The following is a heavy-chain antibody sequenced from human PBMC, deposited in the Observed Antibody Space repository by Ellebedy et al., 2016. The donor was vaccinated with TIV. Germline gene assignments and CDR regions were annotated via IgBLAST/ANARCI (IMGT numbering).Heavy chain of an antibody. CDR2: IHPGGVYT. D-gene: IGHD2/OR15-2a*01. CDR3: ARESNVILSGLHRGALDI. J-gene: IGHJ3*02. CDR1: GDTLTNHY. Sequence: AASVKVSCKASGDTLTNHYMHWVRHAPGQGPEWMGVIHPGGVYTDFAQNLQGRLTLTRDTSTSTLYMELTSLKSEDTAVYYCARESNVILSGLHRGALDIWGEGTMVSVSS. V-gene: IGHV1-46*01.